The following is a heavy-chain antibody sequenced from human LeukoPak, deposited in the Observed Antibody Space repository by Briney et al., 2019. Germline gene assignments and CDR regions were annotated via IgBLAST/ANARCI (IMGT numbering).Heavy chain of an antibody. J-gene: IGHJ4*02. CDR2: INHSGST. CDR3: ARADWDTAMIDY. CDR1: GGSFNAYY. D-gene: IGHD5-18*01. Sequence: PSETLSLTCAVYGGSFNAYYWSWIRQPPGKGLEWIGEINHSGSTNYNPSLKSRVTISVDTSKNQFSLKLSSVTAADTAVYYCARADWDTAMIDYWGQGTLVTVSS. V-gene: IGHV4-34*01.